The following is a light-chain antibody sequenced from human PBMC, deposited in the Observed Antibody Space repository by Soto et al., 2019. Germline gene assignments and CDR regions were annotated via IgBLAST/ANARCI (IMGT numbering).Light chain of an antibody. Sequence: DIVMTQSPDSLAVSLGERATINCKSSQSVLYSSNNKNYLGWYQQKAGQPPKLLISWASTREYGVPDRFSGSGSGTDFNLTISSLQAGDVAVYYCQQYYGIPLTFGGGTKVEIK. CDR1: QSVLYSSNNKNY. CDR3: QQYYGIPLT. J-gene: IGKJ4*01. V-gene: IGKV4-1*01. CDR2: WAS.